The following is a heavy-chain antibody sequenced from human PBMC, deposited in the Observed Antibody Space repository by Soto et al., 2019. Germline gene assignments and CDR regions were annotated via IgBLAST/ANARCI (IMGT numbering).Heavy chain of an antibody. J-gene: IGHJ5*02. CDR3: ARGDYARVVPGFRTAPLNWFDP. Sequence: PSQTLSLTCAISGDSVSSNSAAWNWIRQSPSRGLEWLGRTYYRSKWYNDYAVSVKSRITINPDTSKNQFSLQLNSVTPEDTAVYYCARGDYARVVPGFRTAPLNWFDPWGQGTLVTVSS. CDR2: TYYRSKWYN. D-gene: IGHD3-22*01. CDR1: GDSVSSNSAA. V-gene: IGHV6-1*01.